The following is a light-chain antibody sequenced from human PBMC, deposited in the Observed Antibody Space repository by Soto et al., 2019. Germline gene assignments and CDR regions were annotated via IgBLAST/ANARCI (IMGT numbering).Light chain of an antibody. Sequence: QSALTQPASVSGSPGQSITISCTGSRSDVGGYNLVSWYQQHPGKAPKLMIYEVSKRPSGVSNRFSGSKSGNTASLAISGLQNEDEADYYCSSYAGSSTFVVFGGGTKLTVL. V-gene: IGLV2-23*02. CDR2: EVS. CDR3: SSYAGSSTFVV. CDR1: RSDVGGYNL. J-gene: IGLJ2*01.